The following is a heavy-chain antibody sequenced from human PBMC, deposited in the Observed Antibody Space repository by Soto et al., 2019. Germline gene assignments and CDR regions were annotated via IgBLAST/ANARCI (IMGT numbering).Heavy chain of an antibody. CDR1: GFTFSNYG. D-gene: IGHD3-22*01. J-gene: IGHJ4*02. CDR2: VWYDGSKE. Sequence: QVQLVESGGGVVQPGRSLRLSCAASGFTFSNYGMHWVRQAPGKGLEWVAIVWYDGSKEYYADSVKGRFTISRDNSKNPLYLQMNSLRAEDTAVYYCARETYYDSSGSFDYWGQGPLVTVSS. CDR3: ARETYYDSSGSFDY. V-gene: IGHV3-33*01.